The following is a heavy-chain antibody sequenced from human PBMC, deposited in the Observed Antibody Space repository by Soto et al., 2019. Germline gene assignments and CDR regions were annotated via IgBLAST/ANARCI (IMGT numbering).Heavy chain of an antibody. V-gene: IGHV3-7*05. CDR3: ARLITPRVLDS. D-gene: IGHD1-20*01. CDR2: IKQDGNEK. CDR1: GFTFSNYW. Sequence: EVQLVESGGGLVQPGGSLRLSCAASGFTFSNYWMSWVRQAPGKGLEWVANIKQDGNEKDYVGSVKGRFTISRDNTKNSLYLQMNSLTTDHTTVYYCARLITPRVLDSWGQGTLVTVSS. J-gene: IGHJ4*02.